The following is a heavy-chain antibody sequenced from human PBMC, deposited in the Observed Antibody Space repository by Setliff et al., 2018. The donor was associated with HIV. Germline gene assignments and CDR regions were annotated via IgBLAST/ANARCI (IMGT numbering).Heavy chain of an antibody. V-gene: IGHV3-64D*08. CDR2: INGNGQTT. Sequence: GSLRLSCSSYGFTFSSFSMHWVRQAPGKGLQYVAGINGNGQTTYYGDSVKGRFTISRDNSKNTLSLQLNSLRPEDTAMYHCVRDFEYWSGVFVWGYFQFWGQGTPVTVSS. CDR3: VRDFEYWSGVFVWGYFQF. J-gene: IGHJ4*02. CDR1: GFTFSSFS. D-gene: IGHD3-3*01.